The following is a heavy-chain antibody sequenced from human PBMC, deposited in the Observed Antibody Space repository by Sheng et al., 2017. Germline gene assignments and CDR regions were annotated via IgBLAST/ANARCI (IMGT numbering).Heavy chain of an antibody. V-gene: IGHV4-39*07. CDR2: IYDSGRTP. CDR1: GGSIRNSEYY. J-gene: IGHJ4*02. CDR3: TRDPNV. Sequence: QLQLQESGPGLVKPSGTLSLTCTVSGGSIRNSEYYWGWIRQSPGEGLEWIGSIYDSGRTPSTARPSGVEXPYQLTTSKNQFSLTLSSVTAADTAVYFCTRDPNVWGQGVLVAVSS.